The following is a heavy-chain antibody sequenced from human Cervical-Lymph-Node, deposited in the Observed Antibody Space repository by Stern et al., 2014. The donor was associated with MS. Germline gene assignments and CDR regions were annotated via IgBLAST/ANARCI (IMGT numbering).Heavy chain of an antibody. V-gene: IGHV3-9*01. D-gene: IGHD6-6*01. CDR1: GFTFNDYA. CDR2: ISWSGGNI. J-gene: IGHJ6*02. CDR3: AKDTSSSLYYYYALDV. Sequence: QLVESGGTLVQPGRSLRLSCAASGFTFNDYAIHWVRQAPGKGLEWVSGISWSGGNIGYADSVKGRFTISRDNAKNSLYLQMNSLRPEDTALYYCAKDTSSSLYYYYALDVWGQGTTVTVSS.